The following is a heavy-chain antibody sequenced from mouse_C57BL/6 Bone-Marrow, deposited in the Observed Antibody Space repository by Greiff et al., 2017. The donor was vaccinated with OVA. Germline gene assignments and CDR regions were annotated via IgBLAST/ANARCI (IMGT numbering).Heavy chain of an antibody. V-gene: IGHV1-15*01. CDR3: TRPYYYYGSSYDY. Sequence: VQLQQSGAELVRPGASVTLSCKASGYTFTDYEMHWVKQTPVHGLAWIGAIDPETGGTAYNQKFKGKAILTADKSSSTAYMELRSLTSEDSAVYYCTRPYYYYGSSYDYWGQGTTLTVSS. CDR2: IDPETGGT. J-gene: IGHJ2*01. D-gene: IGHD1-1*01. CDR1: GYTFTDYE.